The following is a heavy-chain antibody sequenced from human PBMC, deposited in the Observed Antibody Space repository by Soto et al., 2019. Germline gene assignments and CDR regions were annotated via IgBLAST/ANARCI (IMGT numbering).Heavy chain of an antibody. V-gene: IGHV3-23*01. Sequence: PGGFLRLSCAASGFTFSSYAMSWVRQAPGKGLEWVSAISGSGGSTYYADSVKGRFTISRDNSKNTLYLQMNSLRAEDTAVYYCAKVGVEAAFYSSSWYYFDYWGQGTLVPVSS. CDR3: AKVGVEAAFYSSSWYYFDY. CDR1: GFTFSSYA. CDR2: ISGSGGST. J-gene: IGHJ4*02. D-gene: IGHD6-13*01.